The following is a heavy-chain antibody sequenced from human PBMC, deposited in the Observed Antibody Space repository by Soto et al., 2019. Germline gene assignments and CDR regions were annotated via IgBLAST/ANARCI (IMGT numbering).Heavy chain of an antibody. J-gene: IGHJ6*02. CDR3: ARSYGNYPPQGYYYGMDV. CDR1: GGTFSSYA. CDR2: IIPIFGTA. D-gene: IGHD4-4*01. V-gene: IGHV1-69*13. Sequence: SVKVSCKASGGTFSSYAISWVRQAPGQGLEWMGGIIPIFGTANYAQKFQGRVTITADESTSTAYMELSSLRSEDTAVYYCARSYGNYPPQGYYYGMDVWGQGTTVTVSS.